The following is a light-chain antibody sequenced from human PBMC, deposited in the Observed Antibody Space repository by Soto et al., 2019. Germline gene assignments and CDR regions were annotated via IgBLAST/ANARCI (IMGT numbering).Light chain of an antibody. V-gene: IGLV2-14*02. CDR3: SSYTSSSFYV. CDR2: EAY. CDR1: SSDVGGHNL. Sequence: QSVLTQPASVSGSPGQSITISCTGTSSDVGGHNLLSWYQQHPGKAPKAIIYEAYRRPSGVSPRFSGSKSGNTASLTISGLQAEDEADYYCSSYTSSSFYVFGTGTKVTVL. J-gene: IGLJ1*01.